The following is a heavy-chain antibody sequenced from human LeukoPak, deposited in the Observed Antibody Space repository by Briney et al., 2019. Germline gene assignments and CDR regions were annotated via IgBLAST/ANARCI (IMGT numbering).Heavy chain of an antibody. D-gene: IGHD3-22*01. CDR2: ISGSGGST. J-gene: IGHJ4*02. Sequence: GASLRLSCAASGFTFSSYAMSWVRQAPGKGLEWVSAISGSGGSTYYADSVKGRFTISKDNSKNTLYLQMNSLRAEDTAVYYCAKGDSRGYYYFLYYFDYWGQGTLVTVSS. CDR3: AKGDSRGYYYFLYYFDY. V-gene: IGHV3-23*01. CDR1: GFTFSSYA.